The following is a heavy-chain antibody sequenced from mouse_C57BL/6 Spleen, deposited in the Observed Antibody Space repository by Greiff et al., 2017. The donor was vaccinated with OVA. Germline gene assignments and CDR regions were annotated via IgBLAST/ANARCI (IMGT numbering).Heavy chain of an antibody. D-gene: IGHD1-1*01. Sequence: QVQLQQPGAELVMPGASVKLSCKASGYTFTSYWMHWVKQRPGQGLEWIGEIDPSDSYTNYNQKFKGKSTLTVDKSSSTAYMQLSSLTSEDSAVDYCARRYYGSSNWYFDVWGTGTTVTVSS. CDR2: IDPSDSYT. CDR3: ARRYYGSSNWYFDV. V-gene: IGHV1-69*01. J-gene: IGHJ1*03. CDR1: GYTFTSYW.